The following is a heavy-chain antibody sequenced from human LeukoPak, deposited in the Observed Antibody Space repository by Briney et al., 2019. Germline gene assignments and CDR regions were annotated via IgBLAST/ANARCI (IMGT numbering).Heavy chain of an antibody. CDR3: ARHGYSYGYFDS. CDR1: GYFLSSGYS. CDR2: FYHSGST. Sequence: SETLSLTRTVSGYFLSSGYSWGWIRQPPGKGLEGIGSFYHSGSTYYNPSLKSRVTISVHTSKNQFSLKLSSVTAADAAVYYCARHGYSYGYFDSWGQGTLVTVSS. J-gene: IGHJ4*02. V-gene: IGHV4-38-2*02. D-gene: IGHD5-18*01.